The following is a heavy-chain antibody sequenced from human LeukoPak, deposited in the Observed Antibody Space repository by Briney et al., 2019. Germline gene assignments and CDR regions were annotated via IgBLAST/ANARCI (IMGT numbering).Heavy chain of an antibody. CDR3: ARDGDNYYDSSGYKTPFDY. J-gene: IGHJ4*02. CDR2: SYTSGST. CDR1: GGSISSYY. V-gene: IGHV4-4*07. D-gene: IGHD3-22*01. Sequence: PSETLSLTCTVSGGSISSYYWSWIRQPAGKGLEWIGRSYTSGSTNYNPSLKSRVTISVDKSKNQFSLKLSSVTAADTAVYYCARDGDNYYDSSGYKTPFDYWGQGTLVTVSS.